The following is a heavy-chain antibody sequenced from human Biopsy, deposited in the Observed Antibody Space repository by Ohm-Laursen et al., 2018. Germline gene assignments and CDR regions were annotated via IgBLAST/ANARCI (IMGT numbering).Heavy chain of an antibody. J-gene: IGHJ1*01. D-gene: IGHD3-9*01. V-gene: IGHV1-69*04. CDR1: GGSSSNTG. Sequence: GASVKVSCKTSGGSSSNTGITWVRQAPGQGLEWMGRSIPMLGIANYAQKFQDRVTVAADTSTSTATMELRSLRSDDTAVYYCATKLTGYFHHWGQGTLVIVSS. CDR3: ATKLTGYFHH. CDR2: SIPMLGIA.